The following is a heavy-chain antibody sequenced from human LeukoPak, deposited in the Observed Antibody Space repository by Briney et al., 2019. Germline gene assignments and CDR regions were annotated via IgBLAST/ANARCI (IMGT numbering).Heavy chain of an antibody. CDR1: GFTFSSYA. D-gene: IGHD3-3*01. Sequence: GGSLRLSCAASGFTFSSYAMSWVRQAPGKGLEWVSAISGSGGSTYYADSVKGRFTISRDNSKNTLYLQMNSLRAGDTAVYYCANPLPSYDFCRWGQGTLVTVSS. V-gene: IGHV3-23*01. CDR3: ANPLPSYDFCR. J-gene: IGHJ4*02. CDR2: ISGSGGST.